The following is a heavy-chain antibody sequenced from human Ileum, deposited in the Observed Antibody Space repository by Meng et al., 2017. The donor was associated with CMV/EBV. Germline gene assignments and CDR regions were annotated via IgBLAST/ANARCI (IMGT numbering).Heavy chain of an antibody. CDR1: GFNFNFYN. V-gene: IGHV3-30*03. J-gene: IGHJ4*02. Sequence: GGSLRLSCAASGFNFNFYNMHWVRLPPGKGLEWVAVTSYDGAKKFYADSAKGRFTNYKDNSKNTLFLQMNSLRAEDTAVYYCARGSKGVPDYWGQGTLVTVSS. CDR2: TSYDGAKK. CDR3: ARGSKGVPDY. D-gene: IGHD2-2*01.